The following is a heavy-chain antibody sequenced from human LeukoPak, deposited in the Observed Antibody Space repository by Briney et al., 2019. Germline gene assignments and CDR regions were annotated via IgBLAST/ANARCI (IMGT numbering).Heavy chain of an antibody. D-gene: IGHD3-3*01. CDR2: IIPILGIA. J-gene: IGHJ4*02. V-gene: IGHV1-69*04. CDR1: GGTFSSYA. Sequence: SVKVSCKASGGTFSSYAISWVRQAPGQGLEWMGRIIPILGIANYAQKFQGRVTITADKSTSTAYMELSRLRSEDTAVYYCATVLRFLEWSPYGYWGQGTLVTVSS. CDR3: ATVLRFLEWSPYGY.